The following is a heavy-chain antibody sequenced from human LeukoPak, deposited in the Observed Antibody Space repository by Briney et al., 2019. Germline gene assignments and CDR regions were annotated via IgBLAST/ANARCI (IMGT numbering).Heavy chain of an antibody. Sequence: SETLSLTCHVSGYSISSAYYWGWFRQPPGKELEWIGSIHYSGSTSYNPSLKSRVTISGDTSKNQFSLKLSSVTAADTAVYYCARGFRGPNFDYWGQGTLVTVSS. V-gene: IGHV4-38-2*02. J-gene: IGHJ4*02. CDR1: GYSISSAYY. CDR2: IHYSGST. CDR3: ARGFRGPNFDY. D-gene: IGHD3-10*01.